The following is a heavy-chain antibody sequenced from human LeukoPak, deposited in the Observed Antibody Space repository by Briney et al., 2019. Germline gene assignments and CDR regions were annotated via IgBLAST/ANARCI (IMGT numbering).Heavy chain of an antibody. D-gene: IGHD3-22*01. J-gene: IGHJ4*02. CDR1: GFTFSSYS. V-gene: IGHV3-21*01. CDR2: ISSSSSYI. Sequence: GGSLRLSCAASGFTFSSYSMNWVRQAPGKGLEWVSPISSSSSYIYYADSVKGRFTISRDNAKNSLYLQMNSLRAEDTAVYYCARDFDTLYYYDSSGDWGQGTLVTVSS. CDR3: ARDFDTLYYYDSSGD.